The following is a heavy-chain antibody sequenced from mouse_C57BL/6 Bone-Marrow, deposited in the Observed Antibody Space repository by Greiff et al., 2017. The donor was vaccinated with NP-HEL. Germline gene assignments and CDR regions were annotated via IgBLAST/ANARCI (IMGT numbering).Heavy chain of an antibody. J-gene: IGHJ1*03. Sequence: QVQLQQPGAELVKPGASVKVSCKASGYTFTSYWMHWVKQRPGQGLEWIGRIHPSDSDTTYNQKFKGKATVTVDKSSSTAYMQLSSLTSEDSAVYYCAIKSYCGSYWYFDVWGTGTTVTVSS. CDR3: AIKSYCGSYWYFDV. D-gene: IGHD1-1*01. V-gene: IGHV1-74*01. CDR2: IHPSDSDT. CDR1: GYTFTSYW.